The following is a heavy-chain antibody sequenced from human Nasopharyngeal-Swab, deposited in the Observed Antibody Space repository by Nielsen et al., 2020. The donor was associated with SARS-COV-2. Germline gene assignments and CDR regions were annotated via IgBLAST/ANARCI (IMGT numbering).Heavy chain of an antibody. CDR1: GFTFTSYD. D-gene: IGHD6-13*01. V-gene: IGHV3-30-3*01. CDR3: ARGIIAAAED. Sequence: GGSLRLSCAASGFTFTSYDIHWVRQAPGKGLEWVAVISYDGSTKYYADSVKGQFTVSRDNSKNTLYLQMNSLRAEDTAVYYCARGIIAAAEDWGQGTLVTVSS. J-gene: IGHJ4*02. CDR2: ISYDGSTK.